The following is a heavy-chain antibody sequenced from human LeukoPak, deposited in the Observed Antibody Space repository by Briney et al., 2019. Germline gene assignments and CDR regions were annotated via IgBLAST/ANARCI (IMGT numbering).Heavy chain of an antibody. CDR2: IDHSGST. CDR3: ARSRLEWFALDAFDI. D-gene: IGHD3-3*01. CDR1: GGSISSSRYY. J-gene: IGHJ3*02. V-gene: IGHV4-39*01. Sequence: PSETLSLTCTVSGGSISSSRYYWAWIRQPPGKGLECIASIDHSGSTNYNPSLKSRVTTSVDTSKNQFSPKLSSVTAADTAVYYCARSRLEWFALDAFDIWGQGTMVAVSS.